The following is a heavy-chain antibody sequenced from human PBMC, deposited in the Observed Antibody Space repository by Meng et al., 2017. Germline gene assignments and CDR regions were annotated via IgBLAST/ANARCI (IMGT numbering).Heavy chain of an antibody. Sequence: QVQLVQSGAGVKKPGASVKVSCKPSGYNFPDDYIHWVRRAPGQGLEWMGRINPKSGDTHYAQKFQARVTMTGDTSISTAYMELSGLRSDDTAMYYCARDMGGYSSSWYTKLGYFDYWGQGTLVTVSS. J-gene: IGHJ4*02. CDR2: INPKSGDT. D-gene: IGHD6-13*01. V-gene: IGHV1-2*06. CDR1: GYNFPDDY. CDR3: ARDMGGYSSSWYTKLGYFDY.